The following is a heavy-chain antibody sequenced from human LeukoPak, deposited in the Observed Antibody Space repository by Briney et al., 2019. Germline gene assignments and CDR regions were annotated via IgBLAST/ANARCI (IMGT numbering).Heavy chain of an antibody. V-gene: IGHV3-33*06. CDR1: GFNFGSNG. D-gene: IGHD2-21*01. CDR2: MWYDGSRK. Sequence: GRSLRLSCAASGFNFGSNGMHWVRQAPGKGLEWVAAMWYDGSRKDYAGSVKGRFTVSRDVPKNTLYLQMNSLRAEDTAVHYCAKDSRDWSFDYWGQGTLVTVSS. J-gene: IGHJ4*02. CDR3: AKDSRDWSFDY.